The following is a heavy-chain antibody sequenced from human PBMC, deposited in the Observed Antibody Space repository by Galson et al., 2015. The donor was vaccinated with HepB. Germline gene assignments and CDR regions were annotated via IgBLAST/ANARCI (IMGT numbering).Heavy chain of an antibody. J-gene: IGHJ6*02. D-gene: IGHD2-15*01. CDR2: ISSSGSTI. V-gene: IGHV3-48*03. Sequence: SLRLSCAASGFTFSSYEMNWVRQAPGKGLEWVSYISSSGSTIYYADSVKGRFTISRDNAKNSLYLQMNSLRAEDTAVYYCARGYCSGGSCSYGMDVWGQGTTVTVSS. CDR1: GFTFSSYE. CDR3: ARGYCSGGSCSYGMDV.